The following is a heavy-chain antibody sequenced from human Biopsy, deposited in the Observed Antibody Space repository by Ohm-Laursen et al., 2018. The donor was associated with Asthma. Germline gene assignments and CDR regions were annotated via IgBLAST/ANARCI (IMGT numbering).Heavy chain of an antibody. V-gene: IGHV1-69*13. CDR3: ARDPHNSYLAPLRTKFNYYYYGMDV. Sequence: SVKVSCNASGGTFSSYAISWVRQAPGQGLEWMGGIIPIFGTANYAQKFQGRVTTTADESTSTAYMELSSLRSEDTAVYYWARDPHNSYLAPLRTKFNYYYYGMDVWGQGTTVTVSS. CDR1: GGTFSSYA. CDR2: IIPIFGTA. J-gene: IGHJ6*02. D-gene: IGHD1-7*01.